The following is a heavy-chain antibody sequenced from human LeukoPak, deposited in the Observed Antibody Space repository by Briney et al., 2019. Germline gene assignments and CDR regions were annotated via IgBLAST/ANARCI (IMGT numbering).Heavy chain of an antibody. D-gene: IGHD3-3*01. CDR1: GFTFSSYG. CDR2: IRYDGSNK. J-gene: IGHJ6*03. V-gene: IGHV3-30*02. Sequence: PGGSLRLSCAASGFTFSSYGMHWVRQAPGKGLEWVAFIRYDGSNKYYADSVKGRFTISRDNSKNTLYLQMNSLRAEDTAVYYCAKVLDHSYDFWSGYYDMDVWGKGTTVTVSS. CDR3: AKVLDHSYDFWSGYYDMDV.